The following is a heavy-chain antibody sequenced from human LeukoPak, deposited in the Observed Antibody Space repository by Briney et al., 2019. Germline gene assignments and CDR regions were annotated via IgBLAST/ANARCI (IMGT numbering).Heavy chain of an antibody. D-gene: IGHD6-19*01. CDR3: VRGRYSSGWFKDKNWFDP. CDR2: IYHSGTT. Sequence: SETLSLTCTVSGYSISSGYYWGWIRQPPGKGLEWIGSIYHSGTTYYNPSLKSRATISVDTSKNQFSLKLSSVTAADTAVYYCVRGRYSSGWFKDKNWFDPWGQGIPVTVSS. V-gene: IGHV4-38-2*02. CDR1: GYSISSGYY. J-gene: IGHJ5*02.